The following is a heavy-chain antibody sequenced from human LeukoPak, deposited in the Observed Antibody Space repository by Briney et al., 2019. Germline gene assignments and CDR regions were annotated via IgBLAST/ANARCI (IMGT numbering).Heavy chain of an antibody. J-gene: IGHJ3*02. CDR1: GFTFSSYV. V-gene: IGHV3-30*04. D-gene: IGHD3-22*01. CDR3: ARDRPMIVVADAFDI. Sequence: GGSLRLSCAASGFTFSSYVMHWVRQAPGKGLEWVAVISYDGSNKYYADSVKGRFTISRDNSKNTLYLQMNSLRAEDTAVYYCARDRPMIVVADAFDIWGQGTMVTVSS. CDR2: ISYDGSNK.